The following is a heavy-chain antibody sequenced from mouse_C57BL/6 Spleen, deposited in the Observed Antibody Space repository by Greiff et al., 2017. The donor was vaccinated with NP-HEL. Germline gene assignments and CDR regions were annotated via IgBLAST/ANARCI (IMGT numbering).Heavy chain of an antibody. CDR3: AICGGYYEGYFDY. D-gene: IGHD2-3*01. V-gene: IGHV1-74*01. CDR2: IHPSDSDT. CDR1: GYTFTSYW. Sequence: VQLQQPGAELVKPGASVKVSCKASGYTFTSYWMHWVKQRPGQGLEWIGRIHPSDSDTNYNQKFKGKATLTVDKSSSTAYMQLSSLPSEDSAVYYCAICGGYYEGYFDYWGQGTTLTVSS. J-gene: IGHJ2*01.